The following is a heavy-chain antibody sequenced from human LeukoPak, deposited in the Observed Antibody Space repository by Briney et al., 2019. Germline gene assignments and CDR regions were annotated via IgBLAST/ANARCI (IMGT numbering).Heavy chain of an antibody. CDR1: GFTFSSYG. V-gene: IGHV3-30*03. CDR2: ISYDGSNK. D-gene: IGHD3-3*01. Sequence: GGSLRLSCAASGFTFSSYGMHWVRQAPGKGLEWVAVISYDGSNKYYTDSVKGRFTISRDNSKNTLYLQMNSLRAEDTAVYYCARGGVGLRFLEWGQGTLVTVSS. J-gene: IGHJ4*02. CDR3: ARGGVGLRFLE.